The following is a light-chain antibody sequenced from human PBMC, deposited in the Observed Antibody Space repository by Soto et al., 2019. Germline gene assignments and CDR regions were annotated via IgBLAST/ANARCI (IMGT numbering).Light chain of an antibody. CDR1: SSDVGGYNY. V-gene: IGLV2-14*03. CDR2: DVS. J-gene: IGLJ1*01. CDR3: SSDTNRSTHV. Sequence: QSALTQPASVSGSPGQSITISCTGTSSDVGGYNYVSWYQQHPSKPHKLMISDVSNRPSGVSTRFSGSKSGNTASLTISGLPAEDEADYYCSSDTNRSTHVFGAGTKLTVL.